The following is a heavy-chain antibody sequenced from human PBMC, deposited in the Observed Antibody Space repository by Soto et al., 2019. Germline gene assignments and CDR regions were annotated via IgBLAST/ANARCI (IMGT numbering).Heavy chain of an antibody. Sequence: GGSLRLSCAASGFTFSSFGMHWVRQAPGKGLEWVAVISYDGSNKYYADSVKGRFTISRDNSKNTLYLQMNSLRAEDTAVYYCAKVITAAFYYFDYWGQGTLVTVSS. D-gene: IGHD1-20*01. CDR2: ISYDGSNK. CDR1: GFTFSSFG. J-gene: IGHJ4*02. CDR3: AKVITAAFYYFDY. V-gene: IGHV3-30*18.